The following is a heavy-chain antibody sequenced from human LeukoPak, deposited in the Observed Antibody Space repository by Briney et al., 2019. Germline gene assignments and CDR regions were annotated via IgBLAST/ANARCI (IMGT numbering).Heavy chain of an antibody. J-gene: IGHJ4*02. V-gene: IGHV3-30*02. D-gene: IGHD2-15*01. CDR2: IRYDGSNK. CDR1: GFTFSSYG. CDR3: AQDEVRLGYCSSSSCNDPAQ. Sequence: SGGSLRLSCAASGFTFSSYGMHWVREAPGKGLGWVAFIRYDGSNKYYADSVKGRFTISRDNSMNTLYLQMNSLRAEDTAVYFCAQDEVRLGYCSSSSCNDPAQWGQGTLVTVSS.